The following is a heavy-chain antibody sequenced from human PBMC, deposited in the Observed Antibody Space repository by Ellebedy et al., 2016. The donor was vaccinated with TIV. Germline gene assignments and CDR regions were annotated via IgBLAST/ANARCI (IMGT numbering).Heavy chain of an antibody. D-gene: IGHD3-10*01. CDR2: IYYSGST. CDR3: ARQRGGYYYGSGSFDP. Sequence: SETLSLTXTVSGGSISSSSYYWGWIRQPPGKGLEWIGSIYYSGSTYYNPSLKSRVTISVDTSKNQFSLKLSSVTAADTAVYYCARQRGGYYYGSGSFDPWGQGTLVTVSS. CDR1: GGSISSSSYY. J-gene: IGHJ5*02. V-gene: IGHV4-39*01.